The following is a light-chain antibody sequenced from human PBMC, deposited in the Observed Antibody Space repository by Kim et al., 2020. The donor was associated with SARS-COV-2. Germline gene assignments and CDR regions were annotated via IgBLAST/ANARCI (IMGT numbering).Light chain of an antibody. Sequence: SAAVGDRITIACRASQSIANYLNWFQQKPGKAPKLLIIDASNLQSGLSSRFTGRGSGTDFTLTINSLQPEEFATYYCQQSFSTPNSFGQETTLEI. J-gene: IGKJ2*03. CDR3: QQSFSTPNS. V-gene: IGKV1-39*01. CDR2: DAS. CDR1: QSIANY.